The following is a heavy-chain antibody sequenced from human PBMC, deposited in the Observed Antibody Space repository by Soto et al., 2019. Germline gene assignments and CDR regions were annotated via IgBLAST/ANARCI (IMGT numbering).Heavy chain of an antibody. V-gene: IGHV1-69*01. CDR1: GGTFSSYA. D-gene: IGHD2-21*02. CDR3: ARDVPPYCGGDCNDAFDI. Sequence: QVQLVQSGAEVKKPGSSVKVSCKASGGTFSSYAISWVRQAPGQGLEWMGGIIPIFGTANYAQKFQGRVTITADESTSTAYMELSSLRSEDAAVYYCARDVPPYCGGDCNDAFDIWGQGTMVTVSS. J-gene: IGHJ3*02. CDR2: IIPIFGTA.